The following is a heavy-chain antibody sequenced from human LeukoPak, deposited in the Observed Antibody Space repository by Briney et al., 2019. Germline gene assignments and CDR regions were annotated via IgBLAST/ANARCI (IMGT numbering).Heavy chain of an antibody. D-gene: IGHD3-3*01. CDR2: ISSSSSYI. CDR3: ARDFEVSGGQD. J-gene: IGHJ4*02. Sequence: GRSLRLSCAASGFTFSSYSMNWVRQAPGKGLEWVSSISSSSSYIYYADSVKGRFTISRDNAKNSLYLQMNSLRAEDTAVYYCARDFEVSGGQDWGQGTLVTVSS. CDR1: GFTFSSYS. V-gene: IGHV3-21*01.